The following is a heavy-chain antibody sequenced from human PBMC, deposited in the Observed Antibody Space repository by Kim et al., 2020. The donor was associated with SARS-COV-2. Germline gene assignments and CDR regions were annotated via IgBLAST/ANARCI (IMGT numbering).Heavy chain of an antibody. Sequence: SETLSLTCTVSGGSISSSSYYWGWIRQPPGKGLEWIGSIYYSGSTYYNPSLKSRVTISVDTSKNQFSLKLSSVTAADTAVYYCARLIVGAADYWGQGTLVTVSS. CDR3: ARLIVGAADY. CDR2: IYYSGST. D-gene: IGHD1-26*01. J-gene: IGHJ4*02. CDR1: GGSISSSSYY. V-gene: IGHV4-39*01.